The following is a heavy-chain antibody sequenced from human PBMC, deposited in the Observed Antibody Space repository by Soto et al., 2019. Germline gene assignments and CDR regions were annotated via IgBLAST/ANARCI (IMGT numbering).Heavy chain of an antibody. J-gene: IGHJ4*02. CDR3: ARSLSTIGARPDY. CDR2: INPNTGGT. V-gene: IGHV1-2*02. CDR1: GYTFTGYY. Sequence: ASVKVSCKASGYTFTGYYLHWVRQAPGQGLEYMGWINPNTGGTKYTQKFQGRVTMTRDTSTSTAYMELSSLSSDDTAVFYCARSLSTIGARPDYWGQGTLVTVSS. D-gene: IGHD6-6*01.